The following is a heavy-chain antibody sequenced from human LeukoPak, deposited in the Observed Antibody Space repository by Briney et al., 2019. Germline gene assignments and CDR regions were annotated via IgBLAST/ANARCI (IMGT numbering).Heavy chain of an antibody. CDR2: INPSGGST. Sequence: ASVKVSCKASGYTFTSYYMHWVRQAPGQGLEWMGIINPSGGSTSYAQKFQGRVTMTRDTSTSTVYMELSSLRSEDTAVYYCARDVYDILTGFESPFDPWGQGTLVTVSS. CDR3: ARDVYDILTGFESPFDP. V-gene: IGHV1-46*01. J-gene: IGHJ5*02. D-gene: IGHD3-9*01. CDR1: GYTFTSYY.